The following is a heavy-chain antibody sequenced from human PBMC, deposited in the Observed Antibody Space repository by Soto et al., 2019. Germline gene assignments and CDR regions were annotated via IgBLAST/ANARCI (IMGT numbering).Heavy chain of an antibody. D-gene: IGHD6-6*01. J-gene: IGHJ3*02. CDR1: GGSFSGNY. Sequence: SETLSLTCAVYGGSFSGNYWIWIRQPPGKGLEWIGDIYYSGSTNYNPSLKSRVTISVDTSKNQFSLKLSSVTAADTAVYYCARMSSIAARNDAFDIWGQGTMVTVSS. V-gene: IGHV4-34*01. CDR3: ARMSSIAARNDAFDI. CDR2: IYYSGST.